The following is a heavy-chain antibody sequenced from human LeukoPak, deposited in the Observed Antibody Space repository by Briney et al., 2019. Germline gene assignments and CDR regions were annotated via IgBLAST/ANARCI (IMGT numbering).Heavy chain of an antibody. CDR2: ISYDGSNK. V-gene: IGHV3-30-3*01. CDR1: GFTFSSYA. Sequence: GGSLRLSCAASGFTFSSYAMSWVRQAPGKGLEWVAVISYDGSNKYYADSVKGRFTISRDNSKNTLYLQMNSLRAEDTAVYYCARGTAMVSYVLYHWGQGTLVTVSS. CDR3: ARGTAMVSYVLYH. J-gene: IGHJ4*02. D-gene: IGHD5-18*01.